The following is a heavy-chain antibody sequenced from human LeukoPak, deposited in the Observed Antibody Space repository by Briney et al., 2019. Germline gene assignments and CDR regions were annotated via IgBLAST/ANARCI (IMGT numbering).Heavy chain of an antibody. CDR3: ARVTDYGDYEVYFDY. CDR1: GFTFSSYS. CDR2: ISSSSSYI. J-gene: IGHJ4*02. Sequence: GGSLRLSCAASGFTFSSYSMNWVRQAPGKGLEWVSSISSSSSYIYYADSVKGRFTISRDNAKNSLYLQMNSLRAEDTAVYYCARVTDYGDYEVYFDYWGQGTLVTVSS. D-gene: IGHD4-17*01. V-gene: IGHV3-21*01.